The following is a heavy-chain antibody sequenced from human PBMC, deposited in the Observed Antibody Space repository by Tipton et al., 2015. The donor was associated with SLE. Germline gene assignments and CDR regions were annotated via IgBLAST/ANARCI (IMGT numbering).Heavy chain of an antibody. CDR1: GGSISSSSYY. CDR2: IYYSGST. D-gene: IGHD6-19*01. CDR3: ARGARQWLFDY. Sequence: TLSLTCTVSGGSISSSSYYWGWIRQPPGKGLEWIGSIYYSGSTYYNPSLKSRVTISVDTSKNQFSLQLNSVTPEDTAVYYCARGARQWLFDYWGQGTLVTVSS. J-gene: IGHJ4*02. V-gene: IGHV4-39*07.